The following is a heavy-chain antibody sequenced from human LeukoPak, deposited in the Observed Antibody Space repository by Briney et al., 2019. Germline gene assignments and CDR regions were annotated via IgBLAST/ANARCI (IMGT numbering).Heavy chain of an antibody. J-gene: IGHJ6*03. CDR3: AKAVDDFWSGPFYYMDV. CDR2: ISGSGGST. V-gene: IGHV3-23*01. Sequence: GGSLRLSCAASGFTFSSYAMSWVRQAPGKGLEWVSAISGSGGSTYYADSVKGRFTISRDNSKNTLYLQMNSLRAEDTAVYYCAKAVDDFWSGPFYYMDVWGKGTTVTVSS. D-gene: IGHD3-3*01. CDR1: GFTFSSYA.